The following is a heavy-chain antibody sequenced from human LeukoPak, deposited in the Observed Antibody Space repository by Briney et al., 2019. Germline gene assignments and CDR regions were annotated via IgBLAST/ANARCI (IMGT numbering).Heavy chain of an antibody. CDR1: GYSISSGYY. Sequence: SETLSLTCVVSGYSISSGYYWGWIRQPPGKGLEWIGSIYHSGITYYNPSLMSRVTISVDTSKNQFSLKLSSVTAADTAVYYCARVWNRGWLDPWGQGTLVTVSS. J-gene: IGHJ5*02. V-gene: IGHV4-38-2*01. CDR2: IYHSGIT. CDR3: ARVWNRGWLDP. D-gene: IGHD7-27*01.